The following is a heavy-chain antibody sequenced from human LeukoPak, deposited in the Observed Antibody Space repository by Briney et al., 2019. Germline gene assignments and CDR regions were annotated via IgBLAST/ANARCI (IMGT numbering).Heavy chain of an antibody. V-gene: IGHV1-2*06. D-gene: IGHD2-2*01. CDR2: INPISGGT. Sequence: APVNLSCTAFVHTFTALSMDWASQATGPGHEYSGRINPISGGTVYAQKFQDRVTMTRDTSITTAYMELTRLRSDDTAVYYCARYCSSTSCYSDYWGQGTLVTVSS. CDR1: VHTFTALS. CDR3: ARYCSSTSCYSDY. J-gene: IGHJ4*02.